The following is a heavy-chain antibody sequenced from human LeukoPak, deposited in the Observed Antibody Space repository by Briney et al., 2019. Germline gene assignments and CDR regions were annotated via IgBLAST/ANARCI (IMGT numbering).Heavy chain of an antibody. V-gene: IGHV3-21*01. J-gene: IGHJ6*02. CDR1: GFTFSSYS. Sequence: PGGSLRLSCAASGFTFSSYSMNWVRQAPGKGLEWVSSISSSSSYIYYADSVKGRFTISRDNAKNSLYLQMNSLRAEDTAVYYCAKVDGSGSYYGPYYYYGMDVWGQGTTVTVSS. CDR3: AKVDGSGSYYGPYYYYGMDV. CDR2: ISSSSSYI. D-gene: IGHD3-10*01.